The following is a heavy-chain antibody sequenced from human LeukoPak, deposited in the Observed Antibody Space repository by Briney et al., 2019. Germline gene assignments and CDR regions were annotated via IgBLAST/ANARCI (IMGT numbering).Heavy chain of an antibody. V-gene: IGHV4-34*01. D-gene: IGHD3-22*01. CDR2: TKQSGSI. CDR3: ARHGGSGYPNDACDI. J-gene: IGHJ3*02. Sequence: SETPSLTCAVYGGSFSGYYGSWIREPPGPGVGWMGETKQSGSINYNPPLKCRVSISVDTSKTQFSLKLSSVTAADTAVYYCARHGGSGYPNDACDIWGQGTMVTVSS. CDR1: GGSFSGYY.